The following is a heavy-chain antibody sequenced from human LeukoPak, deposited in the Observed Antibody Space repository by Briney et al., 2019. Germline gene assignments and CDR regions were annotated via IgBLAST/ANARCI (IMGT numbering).Heavy chain of an antibody. D-gene: IGHD3-3*01. CDR3: ARDKTRYYDFWSGYYTPNWFDP. CDR2: ISAYNGNT. J-gene: IGHJ5*02. CDR1: GYTFTSYG. V-gene: IGHV1-18*01. Sequence: ASVKVSCKASGYTFTSYGISWVRQAPGQGLEWMGWISAYNGNTNYAQKLQGRVTVTTDTSTSTAYMELRSLRSDDTAVYYCARDKTRYYDFWSGYYTPNWFDPWGQGTLVTVSS.